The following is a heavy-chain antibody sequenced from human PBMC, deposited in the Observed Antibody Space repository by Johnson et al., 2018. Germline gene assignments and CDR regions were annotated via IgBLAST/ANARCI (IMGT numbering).Heavy chain of an antibody. CDR3: ARDNKNDAFDI. J-gene: IGHJ3*02. CDR2: IYYSGST. Sequence: QVQLQESGPGLVKXSETLSLTCTVSGGSISSYYWSWIRQPPGKGLEWIGYIYYSGSTNYNPSLKSRVTISVDTSKNQFSLKLSSVTGADTAVYYCARDNKNDAFDIWGQGTMVTVSS. D-gene: IGHD1/OR15-1a*01. CDR1: GGSISSYY. V-gene: IGHV4-59*01.